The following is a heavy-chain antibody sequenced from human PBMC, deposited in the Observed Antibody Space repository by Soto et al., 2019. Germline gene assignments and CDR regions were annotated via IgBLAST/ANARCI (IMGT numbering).Heavy chain of an antibody. CDR2: IYYSGST. J-gene: IGHJ4*02. CDR3: ARRYGGTIDY. D-gene: IGHD4-17*01. CDR1: GGSIISSTYY. Sequence: TLSLTCTVSGGSIISSTYYWGWIRQPPGKELEWIGSIYYSGSTYYSPSLNGRVTMSVDASKNQFSLKLNSVIAADTAVYYCARRYGGTIDYWGQGTLVTVSS. V-gene: IGHV4-39*01.